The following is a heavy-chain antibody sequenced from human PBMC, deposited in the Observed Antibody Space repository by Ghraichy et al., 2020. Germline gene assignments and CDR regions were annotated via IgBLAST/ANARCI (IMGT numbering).Heavy chain of an antibody. CDR2: ISDNGGHT. D-gene: IGHD5-24*01. V-gene: IGHV3-64D*06. CDR3: VKRRGDGSNGYDY. J-gene: IGHJ4*02. CDR1: GFTFSAYA. Sequence: GGSLRLSCSASGFTFSAYAMHWVRQAPGKGLEYVSAISDNGGHTYYADSVKGRFTISRANSKNTLFLQMSSLRAEDTAVYYCVKRRGDGSNGYDYWGRGTLVTVSS.